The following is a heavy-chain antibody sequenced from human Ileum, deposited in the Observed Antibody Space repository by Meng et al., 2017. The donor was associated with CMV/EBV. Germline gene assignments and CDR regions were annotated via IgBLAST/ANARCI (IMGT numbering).Heavy chain of an antibody. J-gene: IGHJ4*02. D-gene: IGHD3-3*01. CDR2: ISKIGSAI. CDR1: GFDFSKYE. CDR3: ARERPQASDFWSNYYKPLDY. Sequence: GGSLRLSCAAAGFDFSKYEMNWLRQAPGKGLEWIAYISKIGSAIYYADSVEGRFTISRDNAKSLVYLEMNGLRGEDTAVYYCARERPQASDFWSNYYKPLDYWGQGTLVTVSS. V-gene: IGHV3-48*03.